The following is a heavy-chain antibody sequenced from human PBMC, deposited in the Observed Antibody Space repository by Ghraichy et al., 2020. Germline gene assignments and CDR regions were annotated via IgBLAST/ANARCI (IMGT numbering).Heavy chain of an antibody. CDR1: GGSFSSYY. V-gene: IGHV4-34*01. CDR3: AKRTTGTTLYFDY. CDR2: INHSGST. Sequence: SETLSLTCAVYGGSFSSYYWSWIRQPPGKGLKWIGEINHSGSTNYNPSLKSRVTISVDTSRNQFSLKLSSVTAADTAVYYCAKRTTGTTLYFDYWGQGTLVTVSS. J-gene: IGHJ4*02. D-gene: IGHD1-1*01.